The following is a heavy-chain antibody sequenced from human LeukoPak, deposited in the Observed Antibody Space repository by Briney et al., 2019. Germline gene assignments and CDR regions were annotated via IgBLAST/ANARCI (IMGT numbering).Heavy chain of an antibody. V-gene: IGHV4-4*02. CDR1: GGSISSNNW. CDR3: ARQSPGFMVAGYLDY. Sequence: SENLSLTCAVSGGSISSNNWWSWFRQPPGKGLEWIGEIWYSGSTNYKPSLKSRVTMSVDKSKDEFSLNLNSVTAADTAVYYCARQSPGFMVAGYLDYWGQGTLVTVSS. D-gene: IGHD3-16*01. J-gene: IGHJ4*02. CDR2: IWYSGST.